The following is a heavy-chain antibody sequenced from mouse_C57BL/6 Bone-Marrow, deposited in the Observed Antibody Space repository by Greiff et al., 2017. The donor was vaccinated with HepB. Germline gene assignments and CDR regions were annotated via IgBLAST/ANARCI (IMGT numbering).Heavy chain of an antibody. V-gene: IGHV4-1*01. CDR3: ASIYYDYDGDWYFDV. J-gene: IGHJ1*03. CDR2: INPDSSTI. Sequence: AGGGVDFSRYWMSWVRRAPGKGLEWIGEINPDSSTINYAPSLKDKFIISRDNAKNTLYLQMSKVRSEDTALYYCASIYYDYDGDWYFDVWGTGTTVTVSS. D-gene: IGHD2-4*01. CDR1: GVDFSRYW.